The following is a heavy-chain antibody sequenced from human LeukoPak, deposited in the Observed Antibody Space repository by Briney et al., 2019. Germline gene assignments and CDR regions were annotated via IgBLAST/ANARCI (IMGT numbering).Heavy chain of an antibody. Sequence: GASVKVSCKASGYTFTGYYMHWVRQAPGQGLEWMGWINPNSGGTNYAQKFQGRVTMTRDTSISTAYMELSRLRSDDTAVYYCAREGWRPRIVGAKTPFDYWGQGTLVTVSS. J-gene: IGHJ4*02. CDR2: INPNSGGT. CDR3: AREGWRPRIVGAKTPFDY. D-gene: IGHD1-26*01. CDR1: GYTFTGYY. V-gene: IGHV1-2*02.